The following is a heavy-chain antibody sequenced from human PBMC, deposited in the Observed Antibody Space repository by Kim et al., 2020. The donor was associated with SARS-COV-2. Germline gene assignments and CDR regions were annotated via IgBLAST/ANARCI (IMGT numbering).Heavy chain of an antibody. D-gene: IGHD2-21*01. CDR2: INWNGGST. Sequence: GGSLRLSCAASGFTFDDYGMSWVRQAPGKGLEWVSGINWNGGSTGYADSVKGRFTISRDNAKNSLYLQMNSLRAEDTALYYCARDRSDCGGDCYSNWFDPWGQGTLVTVSS. CDR3: ARDRSDCGGDCYSNWFDP. CDR1: GFTFDDYG. J-gene: IGHJ5*02. V-gene: IGHV3-20*04.